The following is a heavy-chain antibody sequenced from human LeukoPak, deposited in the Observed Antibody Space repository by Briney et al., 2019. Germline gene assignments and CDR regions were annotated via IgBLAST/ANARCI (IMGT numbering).Heavy chain of an antibody. CDR3: AKEPATGYSSSWPRWNFVY. J-gene: IGHJ4*02. CDR1: GFTFSSYG. D-gene: IGHD6-13*01. CDR2: IRYDGSNK. V-gene: IGHV3-30*02. Sequence: GGSLRLSCAASGFTFSSYGMHWVRQAPGKGLEWVAIIRYDGSNKYYADSVKGRFTISRDNSKNTLYLQMNSLRAEDTAVYYCAKEPATGYSSSWPRWNFVYWGQGTLVTVSS.